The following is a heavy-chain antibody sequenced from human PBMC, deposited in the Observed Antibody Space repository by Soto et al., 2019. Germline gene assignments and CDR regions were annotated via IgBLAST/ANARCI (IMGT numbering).Heavy chain of an antibody. J-gene: IGHJ4*02. D-gene: IGHD3-22*01. CDR1: GLSVTNAW. V-gene: IGHV3-66*01. CDR3: ARETYYDSSASFAN. Sequence: PGGSLRLSCAASGLSVTNAWLSWFRQTPGKGLEWVGRFTISRDNTKNSLYLQMNSLRAEDTAVYYCARETYYDSSASFANWGQGTPVTVSS.